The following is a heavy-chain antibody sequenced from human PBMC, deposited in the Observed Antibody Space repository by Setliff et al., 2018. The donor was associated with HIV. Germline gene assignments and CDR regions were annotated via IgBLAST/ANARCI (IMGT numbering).Heavy chain of an antibody. Sequence: SETLSLTCTVSGGSISSHYWSWIRQPPGRGLEWIGYIHSTGSTNYNPSLKSRVTISVDTSKNQFSLQLSSVTAADTAVYYCARVQWDLLYVPDAFDIWGQGIMVTVSS. CDR3: ARVQWDLLYVPDAFDI. V-gene: IGHV4-59*11. D-gene: IGHD1-26*01. CDR1: GGSISSHY. J-gene: IGHJ3*02. CDR2: IHSTGST.